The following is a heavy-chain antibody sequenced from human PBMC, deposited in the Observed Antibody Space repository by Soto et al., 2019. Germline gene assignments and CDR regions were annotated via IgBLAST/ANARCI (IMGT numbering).Heavy chain of an antibody. Sequence: RASVKVSCKASGYTFTSYGISWVRQAPGQGLEWMGWISAYNGNTNYAQKLQGRVTMTTDTSTSTAYMELRSLRSDDTAVYYCAREVDTALGYYYGMDVWGQGTTVTVSS. CDR2: ISAYNGNT. J-gene: IGHJ6*02. D-gene: IGHD5-18*01. V-gene: IGHV1-18*01. CDR3: AREVDTALGYYYGMDV. CDR1: GYTFTSYG.